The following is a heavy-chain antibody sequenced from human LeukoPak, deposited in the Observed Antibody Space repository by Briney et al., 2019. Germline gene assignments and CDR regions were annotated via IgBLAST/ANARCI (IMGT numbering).Heavy chain of an antibody. D-gene: IGHD4-17*01. CDR1: GFTFNNYA. Sequence: PGGSLRLSCAASGFTFNNYAMNWVRQAPGKRLEWVSSISGGGETTYYADSAKGRFTISRDNSQNTLYLQMNSLGAEDTAVYYCARDYADYVGYFFFDYWGQGTLVTVSS. CDR3: ARDYADYVGYFFFDY. V-gene: IGHV3-23*01. CDR2: ISGGGETT. J-gene: IGHJ4*02.